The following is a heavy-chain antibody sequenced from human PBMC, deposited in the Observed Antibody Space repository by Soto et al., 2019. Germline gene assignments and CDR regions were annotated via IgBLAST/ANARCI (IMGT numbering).Heavy chain of an antibody. Sequence: QVHLVQSGAEVKKPGASVKVSCKASGYTFPSHGIHWVRQAPGQSLEWMGWINTANGNTKYSQRFQGRVTITRDTSATTAYMELSSLTSDDTATYYCARSAVLTVRSSGDFWGQGALVTVSS. CDR1: GYTFPSHG. D-gene: IGHD2-21*02. J-gene: IGHJ4*02. CDR2: INTANGNT. V-gene: IGHV1-3*04. CDR3: ARSAVLTVRSSGDF.